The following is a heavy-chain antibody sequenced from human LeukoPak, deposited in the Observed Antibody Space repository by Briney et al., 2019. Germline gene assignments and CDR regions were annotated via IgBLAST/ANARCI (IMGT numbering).Heavy chain of an antibody. CDR3: ASGEVAAADEDGYFDY. V-gene: IGHV3-23*01. CDR1: GFTLSSYA. J-gene: IGHJ4*02. CDR2: ISASGNT. Sequence: QAGGSLRLSCAASGFTLSSYAMSWVRQGPGKGLEWVSAISASGNTYHADSVKGRFTISRDSSKNTLYLQMNSLRAEDTAVYYCASGEVAAADEDGYFDYWGQGTLVTVSS. D-gene: IGHD6-13*01.